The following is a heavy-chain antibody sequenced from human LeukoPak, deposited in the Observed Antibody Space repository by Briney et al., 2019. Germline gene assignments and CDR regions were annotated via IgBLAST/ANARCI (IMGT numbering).Heavy chain of an antibody. V-gene: IGHV1-69*02. CDR2: IIPILSII. D-gene: IGHD2-2*01. Sequence: ASVKLSCKASEGTFSTYTISWVRQAPGQGLECMGRIIPILSIIHYAQNFQGRVTITADKSTTTSYMELSSLRSEDTAVYYCARSGWHCSSTSCYDFDLWGQGTLVAVSS. J-gene: IGHJ3*01. CDR3: ARSGWHCSSTSCYDFDL. CDR1: EGTFSTYT.